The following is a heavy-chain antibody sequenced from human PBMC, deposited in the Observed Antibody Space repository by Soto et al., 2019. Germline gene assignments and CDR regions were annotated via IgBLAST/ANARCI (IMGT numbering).Heavy chain of an antibody. CDR1: GFTFSSYA. Sequence: GGSLRLSCAASGFTFSSYAMSWVRQAPGKGLEWVSDIHGSGSSTYYADSVKGRFTISRDNSKNTMYLQMSSLRAEDTAVYYCAKRSITGTLRGYYFDYWGQGTLVTVSS. CDR3: AKRSITGTLRGYYFDY. D-gene: IGHD1-20*01. CDR2: IHGSGSST. J-gene: IGHJ4*02. V-gene: IGHV3-23*01.